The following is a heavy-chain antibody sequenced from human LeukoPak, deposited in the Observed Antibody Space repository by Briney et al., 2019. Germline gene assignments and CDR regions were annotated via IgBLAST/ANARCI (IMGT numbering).Heavy chain of an antibody. J-gene: IGHJ6*03. V-gene: IGHV4-61*02. CDR2: IYTSGST. D-gene: IGHD5-18*01. Sequence: SQTLSLTCTVSGGSISSGSYYWSWIRQPAGKGLEWIGRIYTSGSTNYNPSLKSRVTISVDTSKNQFSLKLSSVTAADTAVYYCARVMIQLWGHYYYYMDVWGKGTTVTVSS. CDR3: ARVMIQLWGHYYYYMDV. CDR1: GGSISSGSYY.